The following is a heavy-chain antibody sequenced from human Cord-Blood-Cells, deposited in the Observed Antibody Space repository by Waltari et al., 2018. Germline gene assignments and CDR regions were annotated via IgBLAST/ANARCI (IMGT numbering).Heavy chain of an antibody. Sequence: QLQLQESGPGLVKPSETLSLTCTVSGGSISSSSYYWGWIRQPPGKGLEWIGSIYYSGSPYYNPSLKSRGTISVDTSKNQFSRKLSSVTAADTAVYYCARRTGLTSSTSCWFDPWGQGTLVTVSS. CDR1: GGSISSSSYY. V-gene: IGHV4-39*01. CDR3: ARRTGLTSSTSCWFDP. J-gene: IGHJ5*02. CDR2: IYYSGSP. D-gene: IGHD2-2*01.